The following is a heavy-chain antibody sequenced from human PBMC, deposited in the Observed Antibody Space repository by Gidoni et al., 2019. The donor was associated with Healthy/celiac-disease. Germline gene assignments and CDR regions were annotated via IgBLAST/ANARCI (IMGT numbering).Heavy chain of an antibody. CDR1: GFTVSSNY. D-gene: IGHD2-2*01. V-gene: IGHV3-66*01. Sequence: EVQLVESGGGLVQPGGSLRLSCAASGFTVSSNYLSWVRQAPGKGLEWVSVIYSGGSTYYADAVKGRFTISRDNSKNTLYLQMNSLRAEDTAVYYCARDSRYCSSTSCYDCYFDYWGQGTLVTVSS. J-gene: IGHJ4*02. CDR2: IYSGGST. CDR3: ARDSRYCSSTSCYDCYFDY.